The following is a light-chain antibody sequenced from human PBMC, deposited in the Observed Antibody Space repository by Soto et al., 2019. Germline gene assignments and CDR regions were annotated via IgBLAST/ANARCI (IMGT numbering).Light chain of an antibody. CDR3: QQYNYWPPVT. V-gene: IGKV3D-15*01. J-gene: IGKJ5*01. CDR2: LAS. Sequence: EIVMTQSPATLSVSPGESAPLSCRASQSVTNNLAWYQQRPGQAPRLLIYLASTRAPGIPARFSGSGSGTEFTLTISSLQSEDFAVYYCQQYNYWPPVTFGQGTRLKI. CDR1: QSVTNN.